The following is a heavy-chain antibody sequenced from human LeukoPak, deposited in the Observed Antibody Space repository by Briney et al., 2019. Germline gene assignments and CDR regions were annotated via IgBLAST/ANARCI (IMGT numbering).Heavy chain of an antibody. CDR3: SSGWLFGY. CDR1: GFTFSSYG. J-gene: IGHJ4*02. Sequence: PGRSLRLSCAASGFTFSSYGMHWVRQAPGKGLEWVAVISYDGSNKYYADSVKGRFTISRDNSKNTLYLQMNSLRAEDTAVYYCSSGWLFGYWGQGTLVTVSS. CDR2: ISYDGSNK. V-gene: IGHV3-30*03. D-gene: IGHD3-10*01.